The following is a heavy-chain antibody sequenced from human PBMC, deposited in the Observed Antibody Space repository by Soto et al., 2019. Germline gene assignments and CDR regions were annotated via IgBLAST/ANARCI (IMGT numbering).Heavy chain of an antibody. CDR1: GYTFTSYA. CDR3: ARGPLEYYDSSGYYSSAYNWFDP. CDR2: INAGNGNT. Sequence: ASVKVSCKASGYTFTSYAMHWVREAPGQRLEWMGWINAGNGNTKYSQKFQGRVTITRDTSASTAYMELSSLRSEDTAVYYCARGPLEYYDSSGYYSSAYNWFDPWGQGTLVTVSS. J-gene: IGHJ5*02. D-gene: IGHD3-22*01. V-gene: IGHV1-3*01.